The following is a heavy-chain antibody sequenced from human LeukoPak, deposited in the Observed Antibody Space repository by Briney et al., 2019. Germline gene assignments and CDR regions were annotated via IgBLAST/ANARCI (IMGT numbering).Heavy chain of an antibody. Sequence: ASVKVSCKASGYTFTSYYMHWVRQAPGQGLECMGGIIPIFGSANYAQKFQGRVTITADESTSTAYMELSSLRSDDTAVYYCAGVSDYTMGGGAFDIWGQGTMVTVSS. J-gene: IGHJ3*02. D-gene: IGHD4-11*01. CDR2: IIPIFGSA. V-gene: IGHV1-69*13. CDR3: AGVSDYTMGGGAFDI. CDR1: GYTFTSYY.